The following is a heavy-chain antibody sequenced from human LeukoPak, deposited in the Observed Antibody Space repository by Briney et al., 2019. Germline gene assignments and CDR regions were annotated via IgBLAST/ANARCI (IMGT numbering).Heavy chain of an antibody. V-gene: IGHV3-74*01. CDR2: ITSDGSST. CDR1: GFTFSSYW. Sequence: GGSLRLSCAASGFTFSSYWTYCVPEAPRKGLVWVSRITSDGSSTSHADSVKGRFTISRDNAKNTLYLQMNSLRAEDTAVYYCAREGGYSHAFDYWGQGTLVTVSS. CDR3: AREGGYSHAFDY. D-gene: IGHD3-22*01. J-gene: IGHJ4*02.